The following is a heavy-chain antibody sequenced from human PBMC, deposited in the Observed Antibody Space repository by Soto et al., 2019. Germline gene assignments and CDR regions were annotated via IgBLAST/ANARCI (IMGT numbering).Heavy chain of an antibody. CDR1: GFTVSSNY. Sequence: GGSLRLSCAASGFTVSSNYMSWVRQAPGRGLEWVSAISGSGGSTYYADSVKGRFTISRDNSKNTLYLQMNSLRAEDTAVYYCAKDLQTGTQQIDYWGQGTLVTVSS. D-gene: IGHD1-1*01. CDR2: ISGSGGST. V-gene: IGHV3-23*01. J-gene: IGHJ4*02. CDR3: AKDLQTGTQQIDY.